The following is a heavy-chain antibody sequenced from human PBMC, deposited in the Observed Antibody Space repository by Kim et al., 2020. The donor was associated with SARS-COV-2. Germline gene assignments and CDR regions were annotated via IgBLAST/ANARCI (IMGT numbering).Heavy chain of an antibody. V-gene: IGHV3-23*01. J-gene: IGHJ6*02. CDR2: ISGSGGST. Sequence: SLILSFSSSGFTFSSYAMSWVLQAPGNGLECFSSISGSGGSTYYADSVKGRFTISRDNSKNTLYLQMNSLRAEDTAVYYCAKDRSREARITMIVVVINPSGMDVWGQGTTVTVSS. D-gene: IGHD3-22*01. CDR3: AKDRSREARITMIVVVINPSGMDV. CDR1: GFTFSSYA.